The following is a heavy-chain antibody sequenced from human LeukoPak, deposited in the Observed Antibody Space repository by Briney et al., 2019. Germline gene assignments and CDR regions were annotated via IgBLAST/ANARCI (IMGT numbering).Heavy chain of an antibody. Sequence: SETLSPTCTVSGGSISSYYWSWIRQPPGKGLEWIGYINYSETTNYNPSLKRRVTISVDTSRNQFSLRLSSVTAADTAVYYCARGIFGMVINGFDIWGQGTMVTVS. V-gene: IGHV4-59*01. CDR3: ARGIFGMVINGFDI. D-gene: IGHD3-3*01. J-gene: IGHJ3*02. CDR2: INYSETT. CDR1: GGSISSYY.